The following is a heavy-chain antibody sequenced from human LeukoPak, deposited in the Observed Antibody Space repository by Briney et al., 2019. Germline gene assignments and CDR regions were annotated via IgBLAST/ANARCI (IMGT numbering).Heavy chain of an antibody. CDR3: ARSSGFFYYFDY. J-gene: IGHJ4*02. CDR2: INPNIGDT. CDR1: GYALTGYY. V-gene: IGHV1-2*02. D-gene: IGHD3-22*01. Sequence: ASVKVSCEASGYALTGYYFHWVRQAPGQGLEWMGWINPNIGDTNYAEKFQGRATLTRDTSINIAYMELSRLTSDDTAVYYCARSSGFFYYFDYWGQGTLVTVSS.